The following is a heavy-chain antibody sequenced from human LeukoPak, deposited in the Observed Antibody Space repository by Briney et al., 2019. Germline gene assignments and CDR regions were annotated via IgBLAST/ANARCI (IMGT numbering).Heavy chain of an antibody. V-gene: IGHV3-23*01. CDR2: ISGSGGST. Sequence: GGSRRLYCAASGFTFSSYAMSWVRQAPGKGLEWVSAISGSGGSTYYADSVKGRFTISRDNSKNTLYLQMNSLRAEDTAVYYCAKDRYSSGWYAGFDYWGQGTLVTVSS. CDR1: GFTFSSYA. D-gene: IGHD6-19*01. CDR3: AKDRYSSGWYAGFDY. J-gene: IGHJ4*02.